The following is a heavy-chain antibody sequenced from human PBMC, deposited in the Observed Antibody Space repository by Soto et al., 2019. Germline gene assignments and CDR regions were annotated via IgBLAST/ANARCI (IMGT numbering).Heavy chain of an antibody. CDR3: AASRPPLSYYDFWSGLYGMDV. CDR1: GFTFTSSA. J-gene: IGHJ6*02. D-gene: IGHD3-3*01. CDR2: IVVGSGNT. V-gene: IGHV1-58*02. Sequence: ASVKVSCKASGFTFTSSAMQWVRQARGQRLEWIGWIVVGSGNTNYAQKFQERVTITRDMSTSTAYMELSSLRSEDTAVYYCAASRPPLSYYDFWSGLYGMDVWGQGTTVTVSS.